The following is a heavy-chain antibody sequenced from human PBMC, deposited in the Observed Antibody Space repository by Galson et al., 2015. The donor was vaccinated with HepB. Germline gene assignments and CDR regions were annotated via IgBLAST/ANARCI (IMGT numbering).Heavy chain of an antibody. CDR2: ISAYNGNA. CDR1: GYTFSNYD. Sequence: SVKVSCKASGYTFSNYDIIWVRQAPGQGLEWMGWISAYNGNANYAQKVQGRVTMTTDKPTSTAYMELRSLRSDDRAVYYCARMIRGGAPYFDYWGQGTLVTVSS. J-gene: IGHJ4*02. V-gene: IGHV1-18*01. CDR3: ARMIRGGAPYFDY. D-gene: IGHD3-22*01.